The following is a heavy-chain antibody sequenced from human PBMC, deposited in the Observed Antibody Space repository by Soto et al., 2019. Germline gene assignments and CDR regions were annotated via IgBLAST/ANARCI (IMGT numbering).Heavy chain of an antibody. V-gene: IGHV4-4*07. J-gene: IGHJ4*02. Sequence: PSETLSLTCTVSGDSISGYYWNWIRQPAGKGLEWIGRIYASGSTISNRSLRSRVALSVDTSKNQFSLNLNSVTAADTAMYYCARSGYSSAWYTAFDSWSQGLLVTVYS. D-gene: IGHD6-19*01. CDR1: GDSISGYY. CDR3: ARSGYSSAWYTAFDS. CDR2: IYASGST.